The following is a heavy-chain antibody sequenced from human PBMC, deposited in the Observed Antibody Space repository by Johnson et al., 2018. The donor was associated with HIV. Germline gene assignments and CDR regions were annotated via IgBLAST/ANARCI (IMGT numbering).Heavy chain of an antibody. D-gene: IGHD3-10*01. J-gene: IGHJ3*02. Sequence: QVQLVESGGGVVQPGRSLRLSCAASGFTFNNYAMHWVRQAPGKGLEWVAVISSDGTTKYDADSVKGRFTISRDNSKNTLYLQMNSLRAEDTAVYYCARIGLPYYYGSGSYSHDAFDIWGQGTMVTVSS. CDR2: ISSDGTTK. CDR1: GFTFNNYA. CDR3: ARIGLPYYYGSGSYSHDAFDI. V-gene: IGHV3-30*04.